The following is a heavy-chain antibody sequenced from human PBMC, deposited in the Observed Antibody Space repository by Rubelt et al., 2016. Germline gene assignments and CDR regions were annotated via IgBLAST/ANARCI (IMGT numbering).Heavy chain of an antibody. D-gene: IGHD3-22*01. CDR3: AKERDYYDSSRHDY. V-gene: IGHV3-21*01. Sequence: RGLEWVSSISSSSSYIYYADSVKGRFTISRDNSKNTLYLQMNSLRAEDTAVYYCAKERDYYDSSRHDYWGQGTLVTVSS. CDR2: ISSSSSYI. J-gene: IGHJ4*02.